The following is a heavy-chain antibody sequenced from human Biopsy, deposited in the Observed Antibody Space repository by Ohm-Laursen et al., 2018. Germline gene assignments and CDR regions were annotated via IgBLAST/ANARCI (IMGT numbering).Heavy chain of an antibody. D-gene: IGHD3-3*01. CDR1: DDSIRNFY. CDR3: ARLGNFWNAEDGLDL. V-gene: IGHV4-59*08. Sequence: TLSLTCTVSDDSIRNFYWTWIRQPPGQGLEWIGHASFSGNTNSNPSLKSRVTISVDTSKNHFSLNLRSVTAADTAVYSCARLGNFWNAEDGLDLWGLGTMVTVSS. CDR2: ASFSGNT. J-gene: IGHJ3*01.